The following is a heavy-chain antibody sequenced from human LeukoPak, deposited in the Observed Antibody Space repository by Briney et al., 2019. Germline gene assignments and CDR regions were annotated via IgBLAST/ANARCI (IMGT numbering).Heavy chain of an antibody. CDR2: INPSGGST. Sequence: ASVKVSCKASGYTFTSYYMHWVRQAPGQGLEWMGIINPSGGSTSYAQKFQGRVTMTRDTSTSTVYMELSSLRSEDTAVYYCAREVVGHLMTTVNGNWFGPWGQGTLVTVSS. CDR1: GYTFTSYY. J-gene: IGHJ5*02. CDR3: AREVVGHLMTTVNGNWFGP. D-gene: IGHD4-17*01. V-gene: IGHV1-46*01.